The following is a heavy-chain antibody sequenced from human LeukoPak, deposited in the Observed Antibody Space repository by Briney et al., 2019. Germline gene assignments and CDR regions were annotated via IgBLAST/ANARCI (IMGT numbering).Heavy chain of an antibody. J-gene: IGHJ4*02. CDR2: IYSSGST. Sequence: SETLSLTCTVSGASISAFLWTWFRQPAGKGLEWIGLIYSSGSTLFNPSLKSRVAMSVDLTKNQLSLKLTSVTAADTAMYYCARKDGDYWGRGTLVTVSS. CDR3: ARKDGDY. V-gene: IGHV4-4*07. CDR1: GASISAFL.